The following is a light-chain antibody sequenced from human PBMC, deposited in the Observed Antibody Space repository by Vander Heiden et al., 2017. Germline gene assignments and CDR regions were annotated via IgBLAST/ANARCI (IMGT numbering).Light chain of an antibody. J-gene: IGKJ2*01. CDR2: KAS. CDR1: QSISSW. Sequence: DIQMTQSPSTLSASVGDRVTITCRASQSISSWLAGYQQKPGKAPKLLIYKASSLESGVQSRFSGSGSGTEFTLTISSLQPDDFATYYGQQSKAFGQGTKLEIK. V-gene: IGKV1-5*03. CDR3: QQSKA.